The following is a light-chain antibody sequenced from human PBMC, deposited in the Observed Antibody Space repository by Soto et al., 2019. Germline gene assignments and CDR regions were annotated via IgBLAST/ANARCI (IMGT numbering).Light chain of an antibody. J-gene: IGKJ3*01. CDR1: QDISNW. CDR3: QKYDRAPLT. Sequence: DIQVTQSPSSLSASVGDRITITCRASQDISNWLAWYQQRPGKVPMLLIYSALTLQSGVPSRFSGSGSGTDFTLTISSLQPEDVATYYCQKYDRAPLTFGPGTILDI. V-gene: IGKV1-27*01. CDR2: SAL.